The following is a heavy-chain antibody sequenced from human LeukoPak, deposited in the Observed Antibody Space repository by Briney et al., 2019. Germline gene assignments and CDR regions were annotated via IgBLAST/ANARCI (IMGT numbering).Heavy chain of an antibody. Sequence: PSETLSLTCDVSGGSVTSTNWWTWVRQPPGKGLEWIGEVHLDGRTNYNPSLKSRLIMPVDLPENHISLQLTSLTAADTPVYYCAREGGFYRPLYYSGQGTLVTVSS. J-gene: IGHJ4*02. D-gene: IGHD3-3*01. V-gene: IGHV4-4*02. CDR1: GGSVTSTNW. CDR3: AREGGFYRPLYY. CDR2: VHLDGRT.